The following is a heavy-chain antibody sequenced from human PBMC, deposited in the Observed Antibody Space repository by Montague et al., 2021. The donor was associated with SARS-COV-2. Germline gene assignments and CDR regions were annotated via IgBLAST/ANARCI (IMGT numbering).Heavy chain of an antibody. Sequence: SETLSLTCTVSGGSTSSYYWSWIRQPPGKGLEWIGYIYYSGSTNYNPSLKSRVTISVDTSKNQFSLKLSSMTAADTAVYYCARLRGGRDNWFDPWSQGTLVTVSS. J-gene: IGHJ5*02. CDR1: GGSTSSYY. V-gene: IGHV4-59*08. D-gene: IGHD3-10*01. CDR2: IYYSGST. CDR3: ARLRGGRDNWFDP.